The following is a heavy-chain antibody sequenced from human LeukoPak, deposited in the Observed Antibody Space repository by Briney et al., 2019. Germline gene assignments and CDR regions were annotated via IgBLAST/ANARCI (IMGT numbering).Heavy chain of an antibody. Sequence: PSETLSLTCAVYGGSFSGYYWSWIRQPPGKGLEWIGEINHSGSTNYNPSLKSRVTISVDTSKNQFSLKLSSVTAADTAVYYCARGIGWSSSWYYYYGMDVWGQGTTVTVSS. J-gene: IGHJ6*02. CDR1: GGSFSGYY. CDR2: INHSGST. CDR3: ARGIGWSSSWYYYYGMDV. V-gene: IGHV4-34*01. D-gene: IGHD6-13*01.